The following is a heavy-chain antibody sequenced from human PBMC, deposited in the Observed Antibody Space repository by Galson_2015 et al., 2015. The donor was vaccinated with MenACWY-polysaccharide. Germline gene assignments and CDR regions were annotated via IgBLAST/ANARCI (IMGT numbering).Heavy chain of an antibody. CDR1: GVPISDCY. CDR3: ARLPGFVQLSYYCFDY. J-gene: IGHJ4*02. D-gene: IGHD2-21*01. V-gene: IGHV4-59*01. Sequence: SEPQSLICPVYGVPISDCYWSWIRQPPGEGLEWIGYIYSRGRTNYNSSLKSRVTMSVDTSKNQFSLNLRSVNAADTAIYYCARLPGFVQLSYYCFDYWGQGSLVTVSS. CDR2: IYSRGRT.